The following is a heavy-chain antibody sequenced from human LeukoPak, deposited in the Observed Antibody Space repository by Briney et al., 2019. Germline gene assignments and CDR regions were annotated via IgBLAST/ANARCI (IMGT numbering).Heavy chain of an antibody. CDR2: ISYDGSNK. Sequence: GGSLRLSCAASGFTFSNYAMTWVRQAPGKGLEWVAVISYDGSNKYYADSVKGRFTISRDNSKNTLYLQMNSLRAEDTAVYYCARDGSAAADQHSPDYYYYGMDVWGQGTTVTVSS. D-gene: IGHD6-13*01. V-gene: IGHV3-30-3*01. CDR3: ARDGSAAADQHSPDYYYYGMDV. CDR1: GFTFSNYA. J-gene: IGHJ6*02.